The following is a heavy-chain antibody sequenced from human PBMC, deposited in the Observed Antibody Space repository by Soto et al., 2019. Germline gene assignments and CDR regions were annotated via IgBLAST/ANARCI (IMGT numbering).Heavy chain of an antibody. CDR2: INPNSGGT. Sequence: ASVKVSCKASGYTFTGYYMHWVRQAPGQGLEWMGWINPNSGGTNYAQKFQGWVTMTRDTSISTAYMELSRLRSDDTAVYYCARGPSVVPATNWFDPWGRGTLVTVSS. D-gene: IGHD2-2*01. J-gene: IGHJ5*02. CDR1: GYTFTGYY. V-gene: IGHV1-2*04. CDR3: ARGPSVVPATNWFDP.